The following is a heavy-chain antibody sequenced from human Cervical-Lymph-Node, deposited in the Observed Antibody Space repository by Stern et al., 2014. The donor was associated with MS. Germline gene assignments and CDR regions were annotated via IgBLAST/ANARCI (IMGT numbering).Heavy chain of an antibody. D-gene: IGHD2-8*01. V-gene: IGHV3-30*03. CDR3: ARDYEDTSMLFDH. J-gene: IGHJ4*02. CDR1: GFTFSRYG. Sequence: VQLVESGGAVVQPGRSLRLSCAASGFTFSRYGMHWVRQAPGKGLEWVTVISDDGNHKYYAASVKGRFTISRDNSKNTLHLQMNSVTPDDTAIYYCARDYEDTSMLFDHWGQGTLVTVSS. CDR2: ISDDGNHK.